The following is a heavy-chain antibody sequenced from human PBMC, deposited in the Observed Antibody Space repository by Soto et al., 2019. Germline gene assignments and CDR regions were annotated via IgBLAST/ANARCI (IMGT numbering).Heavy chain of an antibody. CDR1: GFTFSSYA. CDR3: AKDGGAVPAHFDY. Sequence: PGGSLRLSCAASGFTFSSYAMSWVRQAPGKGLEWVSTFSGSGYDTYYADSVKGRFTISRDNSKNTLYLQMDSLRAEDTAVYYCAKDGGAVPAHFDYWGQGTLVTVSS. CDR2: FSGSGYDT. J-gene: IGHJ4*02. D-gene: IGHD2-2*01. V-gene: IGHV3-23*01.